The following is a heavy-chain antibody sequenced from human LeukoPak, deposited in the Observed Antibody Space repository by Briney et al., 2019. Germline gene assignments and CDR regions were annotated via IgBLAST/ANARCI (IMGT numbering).Heavy chain of an antibody. CDR3: ASGIPFRMVAATPGFDY. J-gene: IGHJ4*02. CDR2: ISYDGSNK. V-gene: IGHV3-30-3*01. D-gene: IGHD2-15*01. Sequence: GRSLRLSCAASGFTFSSYAMHWVRQAPGKGLEWVAVISYDGSNKYYADSVKGRFTISRDNSKNTLYLQMNSLRAEDTAVYYCASGIPFRMVAATPGFDYWGQGTLVTVSS. CDR1: GFTFSSYA.